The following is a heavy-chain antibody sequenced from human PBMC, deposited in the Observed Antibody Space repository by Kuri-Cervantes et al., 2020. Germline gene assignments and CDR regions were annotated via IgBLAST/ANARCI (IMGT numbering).Heavy chain of an antibody. CDR1: GFTFSSYS. J-gene: IGHJ4*02. CDR3: ASGGNMIVMGY. D-gene: IGHD3-22*01. V-gene: IGHV3-21*01. CDR2: ISSSSSYI. Sequence: GGSLRLSCAASGFTFSSYSMTWVRQAPGKGLEWVSSISSSSSYIYYAGSVKGRFTISRVNAKNSLYLQMNSLRAEDTAVYYCASGGNMIVMGYWGQGTLVTVSS.